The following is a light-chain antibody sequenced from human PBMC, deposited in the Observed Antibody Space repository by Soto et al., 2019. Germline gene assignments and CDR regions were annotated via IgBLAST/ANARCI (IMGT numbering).Light chain of an antibody. CDR3: QSFDSSLSAYV. CDR1: SSNIGAGRD. CDR2: GNN. J-gene: IGLJ1*01. V-gene: IGLV1-40*01. Sequence: QSVLTQPPSVSGAPGQRVTISCTGSSSNIGAGRDVHWYQQLPGTAPRLLIYGNNNRPSGVPDRFSASKSGTSASLAITGLQAEDEADFHCQSFDSSLSAYVFGTGTKVTVL.